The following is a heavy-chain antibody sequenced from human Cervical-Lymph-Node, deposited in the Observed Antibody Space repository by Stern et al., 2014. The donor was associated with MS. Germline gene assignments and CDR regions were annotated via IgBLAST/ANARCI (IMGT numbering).Heavy chain of an antibody. CDR2: INTGNGNR. D-gene: IGHD4-23*01. CDR3: ARTGTVVTSGYYYGMDV. CDR1: GYNFTDYG. J-gene: IGHJ6*02. Sequence: VQLVESGAEVKKPGASVKVYCKTAGYNFTDYGIIWVRQAPGQRLEWMGWINTGNGNRRYSQKIQGRVTITRDTSASTAYMELSSLRSEDTAVYYCARTGTVVTSGYYYGMDVWGQGTTVTVSS. V-gene: IGHV1-3*04.